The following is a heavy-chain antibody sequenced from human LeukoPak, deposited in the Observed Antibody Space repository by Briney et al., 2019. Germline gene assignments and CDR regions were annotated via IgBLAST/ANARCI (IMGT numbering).Heavy chain of an antibody. Sequence: GGSLRLSCAASGFTFSSYGMHWVRQAPGKGLEWVAVIWYDGSNKYYADSVKGRFTISRDNSKSTLYLQMNSLRAEDTAVYYCARGNGDYPSWYFDYWGQGTLVTVSS. CDR1: GFTFSSYG. V-gene: IGHV3-33*01. CDR3: ARGNGDYPSWYFDY. CDR2: IWYDGSNK. J-gene: IGHJ4*02. D-gene: IGHD4-17*01.